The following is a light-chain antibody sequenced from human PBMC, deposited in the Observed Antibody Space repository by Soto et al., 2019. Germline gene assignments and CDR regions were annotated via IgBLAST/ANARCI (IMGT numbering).Light chain of an antibody. CDR2: SAS. CDR1: QSVTN. CDR3: QQYNNWPPGTWT. J-gene: IGKJ1*01. V-gene: IGKV3-15*01. Sequence: EIVMTQSPATLSVSPGGRATISCRASQSVTNVAWYQQKPGQAPRLLIHSASTRATGIPGRFSGSGSGTEFTLTIISMQSEDLGIYYCQQYNNWPPGTWTFGQGTKVEI.